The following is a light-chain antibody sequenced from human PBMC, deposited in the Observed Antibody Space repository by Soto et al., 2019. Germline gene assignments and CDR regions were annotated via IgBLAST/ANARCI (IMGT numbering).Light chain of an antibody. J-gene: IGLJ3*02. CDR1: SNDVGGYDH. V-gene: IGLV2-14*01. CDR2: EVA. CDR3: CSFASTNTWV. Sequence: QSALTQPASVSGSPGQSITISCTGTSNDVGGYDHVSWYQHYPGKAPQLIIYEVANRPSGLSNRFSGSKSGNTASLTISGLQAEVEADYYCCSFASTNTWVFGGGTKLTVL.